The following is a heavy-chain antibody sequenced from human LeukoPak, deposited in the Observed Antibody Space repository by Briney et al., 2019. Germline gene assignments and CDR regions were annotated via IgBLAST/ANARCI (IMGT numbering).Heavy chain of an antibody. J-gene: IGHJ3*02. Sequence: PSQTLSLTCTVSGGSISSGSYYWSWFRQPAGKGLEWIGRISSTGSTNYNPSLKSRVTILVDTSKNQFSLKLSSVTAADTAVYYCASFPRITMVRGVEKKYAFDIWGQGTMVTVSS. V-gene: IGHV4-61*02. CDR1: GGSISSGSYY. D-gene: IGHD3-10*01. CDR2: ISSTGST. CDR3: ASFPRITMVRGVEKKYAFDI.